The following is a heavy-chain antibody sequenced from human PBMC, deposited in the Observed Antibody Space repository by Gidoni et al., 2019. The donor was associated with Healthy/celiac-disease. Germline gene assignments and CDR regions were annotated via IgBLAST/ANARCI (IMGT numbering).Heavy chain of an antibody. V-gene: IGHV3-30*18. CDR1: GFTFSSYG. CDR3: AKGILGAYYYDSSGYIQDAFDI. J-gene: IGHJ3*02. D-gene: IGHD3-22*01. Sequence: QVQLVESGGGVVQPGRSLRLSCAASGFTFSSYGMHWVRQAPGKGLEWVAVISYDGSNKFYANSVKGRFTISRDNSKNTLYLQMNSLRAEDTAVYYCAKGILGAYYYDSSGYIQDAFDIWGQGTMVTVSS. CDR2: ISYDGSNK.